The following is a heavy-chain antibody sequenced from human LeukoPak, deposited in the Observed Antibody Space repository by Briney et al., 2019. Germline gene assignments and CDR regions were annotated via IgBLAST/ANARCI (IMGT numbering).Heavy chain of an antibody. J-gene: IGHJ4*02. CDR2: ISSSSSYI. D-gene: IGHD5-24*01. V-gene: IGHV3-21*01. CDR1: RFTFSTYT. CDR3: ARRDGYDFDY. Sequence: GGSLRLSCAASRFTFSTYTMNWVRQAPGKGLEWVSSISSSSSYIYYADSVKGRFTISRDNAKNSLYLQMNTLRAEDTAVYYCARRDGYDFDYWGQGTLVTVSS.